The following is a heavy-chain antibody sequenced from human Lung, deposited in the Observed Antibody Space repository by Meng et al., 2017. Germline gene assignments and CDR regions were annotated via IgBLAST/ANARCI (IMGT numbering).Heavy chain of an antibody. J-gene: IGHJ4*02. V-gene: IGHV3-74*02. CDR3: ARGGVTTDD. CDR2: ITGDGSST. CDR1: GFTFSSYW. Sequence: EGQPVESGGGLVQPGGSLRLSCAASGFTFSSYWMHWVRQAPGKGLVWVSRITGDGSSTIYADSVQGRFTMSRDNAKNTLSLQMNSLRAEDTAVYYCARGGVTTDDWGQGTLVTVSS. D-gene: IGHD4-17*01.